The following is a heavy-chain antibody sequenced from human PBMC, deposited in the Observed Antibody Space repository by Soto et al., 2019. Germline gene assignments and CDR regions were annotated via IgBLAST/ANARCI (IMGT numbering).Heavy chain of an antibody. V-gene: IGHV4-59*08. Sequence: SQTLSLTCTVSGGSISSYYWSWIRQPPGKGLEWIGYIYYSGSTNYNPSLKSRVTISVDTSKNQFSLKLSSVPAADTAVYYCARRYGSFFDIWGQGTMVTVSS. CDR1: GGSISSYY. CDR3: ARRYGSFFDI. CDR2: IYYSGST. J-gene: IGHJ3*02. D-gene: IGHD3-10*01.